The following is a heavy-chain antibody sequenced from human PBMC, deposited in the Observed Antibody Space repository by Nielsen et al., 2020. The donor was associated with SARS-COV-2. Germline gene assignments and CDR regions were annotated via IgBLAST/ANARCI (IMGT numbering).Heavy chain of an antibody. CDR2: IYYSGST. CDR3: ARHLRDFGSGTLNIAFDY. CDR1: GGSISSYY. D-gene: IGHD3-10*01. V-gene: IGHV4-59*08. Sequence: SETLSLTCTVSGGSISSYYWSWIRQPPGQGLEWIGYIYYSGSTNYNPSLKSRVTISVDTSKKQFSLKLISVTAADTAVYYCARHLRDFGSGTLNIAFDYWGQGTLVTVSS. J-gene: IGHJ4*02.